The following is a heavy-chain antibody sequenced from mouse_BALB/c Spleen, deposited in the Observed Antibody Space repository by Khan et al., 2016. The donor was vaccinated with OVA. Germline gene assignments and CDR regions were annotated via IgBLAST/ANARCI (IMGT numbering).Heavy chain of an antibody. CDR3: AASYFSGYYFDY. J-gene: IGHJ2*01. CDR2: ISGDSTTI. V-gene: IGHV5-17*02. CDR1: GFTFSSYG. Sequence: EVELVESGGGLVQPGGSRKLSCAASGFTFSSYGVHWVRQAPERGLEWVAYISGDSTTIYYADTVKGRFTISRENPKNTLFLQMTSLMSEDTAKYYCAASYFSGYYFDYWGPGTTLTVSS. D-gene: IGHD1-1*01.